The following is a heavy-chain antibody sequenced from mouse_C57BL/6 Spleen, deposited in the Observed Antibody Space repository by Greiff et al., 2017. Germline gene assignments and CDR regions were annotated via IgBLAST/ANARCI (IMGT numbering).Heavy chain of an antibody. V-gene: IGHV1-15*01. J-gene: IGHJ2*01. D-gene: IGHD2-4*01. CDR3: TYYDYDAGYFDY. CDR2: IDPETGGT. CDR1: GYTFTDYE. Sequence: QVQLKQSGAELVRPGASVTLSCKASGYTFTDYEMHWVKQTPVHGLEWIGAIDPETGGTAYNQKFKGKAILTADKSSSTAYLERRSLTSEDSAVYYCTYYDYDAGYFDYWGQGTTRTVSS.